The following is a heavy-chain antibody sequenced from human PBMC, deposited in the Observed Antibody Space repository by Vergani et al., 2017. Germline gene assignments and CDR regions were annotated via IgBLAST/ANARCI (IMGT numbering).Heavy chain of an antibody. CDR2: IIPILGIA. V-gene: IGHV1-69*02. CDR3: ARAYSSGWYPFDY. D-gene: IGHD6-19*01. Sequence: QAQLVQSGAEVKKPGSSVKVSCKASGGTFSSYTISWVRQAPGQGLEWMGRIIPILGIANYAQKFQGRVTITADKSTSTAYMELSSLRSEDTAVYYCARAYSSGWYPFDYWGQGTLVTVSS. J-gene: IGHJ4*02. CDR1: GGTFSSYT.